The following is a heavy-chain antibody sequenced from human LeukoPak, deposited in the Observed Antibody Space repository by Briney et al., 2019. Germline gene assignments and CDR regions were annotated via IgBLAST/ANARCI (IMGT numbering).Heavy chain of an antibody. V-gene: IGHV3-7*01. CDR3: GRRETMDV. Sequence: PGGSLRLSCEVSGFTFETYWMSWVRQAPGKGLEWVANINEDGSEEHFVHSVKGRFTISRDNSKNSLFLRLNNVRAEDTAVYYCGRRETMDVWGNGTTVSVFS. CDR2: INEDGSEE. D-gene: IGHD5-24*01. J-gene: IGHJ6*03. CDR1: GFTFETYW.